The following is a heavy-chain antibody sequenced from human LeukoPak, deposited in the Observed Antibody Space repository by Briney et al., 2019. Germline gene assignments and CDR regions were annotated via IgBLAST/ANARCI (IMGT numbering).Heavy chain of an antibody. J-gene: IGHJ5*02. CDR3: ARGVAAAAPLWFDP. Sequence: SVKVSCKASGGTFSSYAISWVRQAPGQGLEWMGGIIPIFGTANYAQKFQGRVTITADESTSTAYMELSSLRSEDTAVYYCARGVAAAAPLWFDPWGQGTLVTVSS. CDR2: IIPIFGTA. CDR1: GGTFSSYA. D-gene: IGHD6-25*01. V-gene: IGHV1-69*13.